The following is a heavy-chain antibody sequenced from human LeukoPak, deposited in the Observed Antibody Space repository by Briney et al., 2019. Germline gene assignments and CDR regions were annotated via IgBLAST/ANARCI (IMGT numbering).Heavy chain of an antibody. CDR3: ARVDSSGFH. CDR2: ISSSSSTI. Sequence: PGGSLRLSCTGFGFTFGDYGVSWFRQAPGKGLEWVSYISSSSSTIYYADSVKGRFTISRDNAKNSLYLQMNSLRAEDTAVYYCARVDSSGFHWGQGTLVTVSS. V-gene: IGHV3-48*01. D-gene: IGHD6-19*01. CDR1: GFTFGDYG. J-gene: IGHJ4*02.